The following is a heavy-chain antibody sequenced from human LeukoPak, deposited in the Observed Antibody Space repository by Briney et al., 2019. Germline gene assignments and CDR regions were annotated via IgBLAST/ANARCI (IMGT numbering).Heavy chain of an antibody. CDR1: GYSFTNYW. J-gene: IGHJ3*02. CDR2: IYPGDSDT. V-gene: IGHV5-51*01. Sequence: GESLKISCKGSGYSFTNYWIAWVRQMPGKGLEWMGIIYPGDSDTRKSPSFQGQVTISADKSTSTAYLQWSSLKASDTAMYYCARPYGVAGDTFDIWGQGTMVTVSS. D-gene: IGHD4-17*01. CDR3: ARPYGVAGDTFDI.